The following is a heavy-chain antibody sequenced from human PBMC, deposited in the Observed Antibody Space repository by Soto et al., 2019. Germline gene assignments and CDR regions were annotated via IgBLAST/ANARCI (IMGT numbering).Heavy chain of an antibody. D-gene: IGHD3-3*01. CDR1: GYSFTSYW. CDR3: ARHFDFWSGSARTFDY. CDR2: IYPGDSDT. V-gene: IGHV5-51*01. Sequence: PGESLKISCKGSGYSFTSYWIGWVRQMPGKGLEWMGIIYPGDSDTRYSPSFQGQVTISADKSISTAYLQWSSLKASDTAMYYRARHFDFWSGSARTFDYWGQGTLVTVAS. J-gene: IGHJ4*02.